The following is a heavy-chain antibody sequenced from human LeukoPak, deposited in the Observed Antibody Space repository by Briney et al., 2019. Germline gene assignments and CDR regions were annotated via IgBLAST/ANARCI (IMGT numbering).Heavy chain of an antibody. CDR3: ARGPTNVLLCFGEY. J-gene: IGHJ4*02. D-gene: IGHD3-10*01. CDR1: GYTFTRYD. CDR2: MNPNSGNT. Sequence: ASVKVSCKASGYTFTRYDINWVRQATGQGLEWMGWMNPNSGNTGYAQKIQGGVTMTRNTYISTDYMELSSLRSEDTAMYYCARGPTNVLLCFGEYWGQGTLVTVSS. V-gene: IGHV1-8*01.